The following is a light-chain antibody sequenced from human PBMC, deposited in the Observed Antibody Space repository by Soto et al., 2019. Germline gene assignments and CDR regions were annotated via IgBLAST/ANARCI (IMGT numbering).Light chain of an antibody. J-gene: IGKJ5*01. CDR3: QQRDYWQVT. CDR2: DVS. Sequence: DIVMTQSPVTLSVSPGGRATISCRASQSVSSNLAWYKKKPGQAPRISIYDVSNRATVIPARFSVMLSWTDLALTISSLEPEDLSVYYCQQRDYWQVTFVQGTRLEIK. V-gene: IGKV3-11*01. CDR1: QSVSSN.